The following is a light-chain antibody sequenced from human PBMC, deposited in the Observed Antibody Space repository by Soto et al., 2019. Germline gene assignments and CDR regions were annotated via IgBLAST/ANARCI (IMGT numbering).Light chain of an antibody. Sequence: DIQLTQSPSFLSASVGDIVTITCRASQGIGSSLAWYQQKPGNAPKILIYAAATLQGGVPSRFSGSGSGTEFTLTISSVQPEDFASYYCQHLNSYPREVTFGGGTKVEIK. CDR1: QGIGSS. V-gene: IGKV1-9*01. CDR2: AAA. CDR3: QHLNSYPREVT. J-gene: IGKJ4*01.